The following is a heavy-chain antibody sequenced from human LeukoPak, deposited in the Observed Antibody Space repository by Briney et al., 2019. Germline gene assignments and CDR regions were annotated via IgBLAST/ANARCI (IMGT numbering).Heavy chain of an antibody. J-gene: IGHJ4*02. Sequence: SETLSLTCTVYGGSLNSYFWSWIRQPPGKGLEWIGFVYYSGTTYYNPSLKSRVTISVDTSKNQFSLKVSSVTAADTAVYYCARVGATTRSFDYWGQGALVTVSS. CDR1: GGSLNSYF. V-gene: IGHV4-59*01. D-gene: IGHD1-26*01. CDR2: VYYSGTT. CDR3: ARVGATTRSFDY.